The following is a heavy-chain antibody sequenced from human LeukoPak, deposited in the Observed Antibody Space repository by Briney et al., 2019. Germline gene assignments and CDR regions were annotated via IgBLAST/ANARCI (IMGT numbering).Heavy chain of an antibody. CDR2: INHSGST. D-gene: IGHD5-18*01. CDR3: ARVVDVDTAMVAPGHDY. Sequence: SETLSLTCAVYGGSFSGYYWSWIRQPPGKGLEWIGEINHSGSTNYNPSLKSRVTISVDTSKNQFSLKLSSVTAADTAVYYCARVVDVDTAMVAPGHDYWGQGTLVTVSS. J-gene: IGHJ4*02. CDR1: GGSFSGYY. V-gene: IGHV4-34*01.